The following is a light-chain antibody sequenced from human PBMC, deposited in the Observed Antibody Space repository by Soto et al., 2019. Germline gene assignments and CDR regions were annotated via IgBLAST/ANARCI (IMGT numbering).Light chain of an antibody. CDR3: QQYVSSPRA. CDR2: GAS. Sequence: EIVLTQSPGNLSLSPGERATLSCRASQSVSSSYLAWYQQKPGHAPRLLIYGASSRATGIPDRFSGSGSGTDFTLTISRLEPEDFSVYYCQQYVSSPRAFGQGTRLEIK. J-gene: IGKJ5*01. V-gene: IGKV3-20*01. CDR1: QSVSSSY.